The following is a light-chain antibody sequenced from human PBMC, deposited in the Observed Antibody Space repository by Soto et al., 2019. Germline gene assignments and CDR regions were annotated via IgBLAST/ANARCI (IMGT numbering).Light chain of an antibody. Sequence: AIPLTQSPSSLSASVGDRVTITCRASQGISSALAWYQQKPGKAPKLLIYDASSLESGVPSRFSGSGSGTDFTLTISSLQPEDFATYYCQQFNSYLTWTFGQGTKVEIK. CDR1: QGISSA. CDR3: QQFNSYLTWT. V-gene: IGKV1-13*02. CDR2: DAS. J-gene: IGKJ1*01.